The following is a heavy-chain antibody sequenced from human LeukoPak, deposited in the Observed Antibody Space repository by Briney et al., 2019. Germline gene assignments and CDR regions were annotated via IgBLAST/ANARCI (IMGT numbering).Heavy chain of an antibody. Sequence: GGSLRLSCAASGFTFSSYSMNWVRQAPGKGLEWVSSISSSSSYTYYADSVKGRFTISRDNAKNSLYLQMNSLRAEDTAVYYCARGSQTAFDIWGQGTMVTVSS. J-gene: IGHJ3*02. CDR2: ISSSSSYT. CDR1: GFTFSSYS. CDR3: ARGSQTAFDI. V-gene: IGHV3-21*01.